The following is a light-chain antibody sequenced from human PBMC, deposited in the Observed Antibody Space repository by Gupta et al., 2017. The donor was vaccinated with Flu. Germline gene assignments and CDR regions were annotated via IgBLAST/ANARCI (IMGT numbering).Light chain of an antibody. Sequence: ETVLTQSPATLSLSPGERVALSCRASQSVSSSLAWYQQKVGQAPRLLIYEASNRAPGIPARFSGSGSGTXFTLTIXRLEPEDFAVYYCQQHSKWPKSFGXGTRVESK. CDR2: EAS. J-gene: IGKJ2*03. CDR1: QSVSSS. CDR3: QQHSKWPKS. V-gene: IGKV3-11*01.